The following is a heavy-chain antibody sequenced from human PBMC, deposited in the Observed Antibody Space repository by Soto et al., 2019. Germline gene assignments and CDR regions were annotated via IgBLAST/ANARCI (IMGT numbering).Heavy chain of an antibody. V-gene: IGHV4-30-2*01. CDR1: GGSISSGGYS. CDR2: IYHSGST. D-gene: IGHD3-16*01. CDR3: ARVYGGPGWFDP. Sequence: SETLSLTCAVSGGSISSGGYSWSWIRQPPGKGLEWIGYIYHSGSTYYNPSLKSRVTISVDRSKNQFPLKLSSVTAADTAVYYCARVYGGPGWFDPWGQGTLVTVSS. J-gene: IGHJ5*02.